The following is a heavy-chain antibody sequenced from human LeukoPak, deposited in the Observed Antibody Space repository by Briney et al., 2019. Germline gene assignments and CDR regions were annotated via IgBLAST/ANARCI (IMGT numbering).Heavy chain of an antibody. J-gene: IGHJ6*03. CDR1: GFTFSSYG. V-gene: IGHV3-30*02. D-gene: IGHD2-2*01. Sequence: GGSLRLSCAASGFTFSSYGMHWVRQAPGKGLEWVAFIRYDGSNKYYADSVKGRFTISRDNSKNTLYLQMNSLRAEDTAVYYCAKDESSTSQDYYYMDVWGKGTTVIVSS. CDR2: IRYDGSNK. CDR3: AKDESSTSQDYYYMDV.